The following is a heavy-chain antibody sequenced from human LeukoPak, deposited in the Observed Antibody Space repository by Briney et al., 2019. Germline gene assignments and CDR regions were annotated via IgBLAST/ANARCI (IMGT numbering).Heavy chain of an antibody. J-gene: IGHJ6*02. Sequence: GGSLRLSCAASGFTFSSYSMNWVRQAPGKGLEWVSYISSSSSTIYYADSVKGRFTISRDNAKNSLYLQMNSLRDEDTAVYYCVRPWNYYYYYDMDVWGQGTTVTVSS. CDR1: GFTFSSYS. D-gene: IGHD1-1*01. V-gene: IGHV3-48*02. CDR3: VRPWNYYYYYDMDV. CDR2: ISSSSSTI.